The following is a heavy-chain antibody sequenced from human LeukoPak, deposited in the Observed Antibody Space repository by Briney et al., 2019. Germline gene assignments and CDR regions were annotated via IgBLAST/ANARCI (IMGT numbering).Heavy chain of an antibody. CDR3: ARGDEQWLVGSNWLDP. D-gene: IGHD6-19*01. Sequence: SETLSLTCTVSGGSISSYYWSWIRQPPGKGLEWLGYIYYSGSTNYNPSLKSRVTISVDKSKNQFSLKLSSVTAADTAVYYCARGDEQWLVGSNWLDPWGQGTLVTVSS. CDR2: IYYSGST. V-gene: IGHV4-59*08. CDR1: GGSISSYY. J-gene: IGHJ5*02.